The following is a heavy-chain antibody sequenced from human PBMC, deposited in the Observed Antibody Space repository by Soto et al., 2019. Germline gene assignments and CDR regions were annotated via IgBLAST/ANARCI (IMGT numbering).Heavy chain of an antibody. D-gene: IGHD3-16*01. V-gene: IGHV3-7*01. CDR1: GFTFSTYW. Sequence: EVQLVESGGGLVQPGGSLRLPCAASGFTFSTYWMTWVRQPPGKGLEGVASINKDGSEGDYVDSVRGRFTISRDNDKNSLYLQMTSLRAKDTAVYYCVCGGNFFVYWGQGTLVTVSP. CDR3: VCGGNFFVY. CDR2: INKDGSEG. J-gene: IGHJ4*02.